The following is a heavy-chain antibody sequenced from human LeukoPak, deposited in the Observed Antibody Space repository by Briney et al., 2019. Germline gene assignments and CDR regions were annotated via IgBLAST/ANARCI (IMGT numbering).Heavy chain of an antibody. Sequence: SETLSLTCTVSGGSISSGGYYWSWIRQHPGKGLGWIGYIYYSGSTYYNPSLKSRVTISVDTSKNQFSLKLSSVTAADTAVYYCAGRSGYCSGGSCYAGPFDYWGQGTLVTVSS. CDR3: AGRSGYCSGGSCYAGPFDY. V-gene: IGHV4-31*03. CDR2: IYYSGST. CDR1: GGSISSGGYY. J-gene: IGHJ4*02. D-gene: IGHD2-15*01.